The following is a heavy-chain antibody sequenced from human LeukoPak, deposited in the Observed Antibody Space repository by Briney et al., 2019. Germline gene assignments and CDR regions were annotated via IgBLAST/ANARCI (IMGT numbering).Heavy chain of an antibody. CDR3: ARASGGYAGFAY. CDR2: IYHSGST. Sequence: SETLSLTCAVSGGFISSGGYSWSWIRQPPGKGLEWIGYIYHSGSTYYNPSLKSRVTISVDRSKNQFSLKLSSVTAADTAVYYCARASGGYAGFAYWGQGTLVTVSS. V-gene: IGHV4-30-2*01. J-gene: IGHJ4*02. D-gene: IGHD5-12*01. CDR1: GGFISSGGYS.